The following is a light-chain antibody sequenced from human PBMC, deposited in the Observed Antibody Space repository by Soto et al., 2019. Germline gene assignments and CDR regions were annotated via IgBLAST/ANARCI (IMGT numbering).Light chain of an antibody. CDR2: GAS. Sequence: EIVVTQSPGTLSVSPGEGVTLSCRARQSVSNNLAWYQQRPGQAPRLLIHGASTRATGIPARFSGTGSGTDFTLTISRLEPEDFAVYYCQQYGSSPYTFGLGTKLEIK. J-gene: IGKJ2*01. CDR1: QSVSNN. V-gene: IGKV3-20*01. CDR3: QQYGSSPYT.